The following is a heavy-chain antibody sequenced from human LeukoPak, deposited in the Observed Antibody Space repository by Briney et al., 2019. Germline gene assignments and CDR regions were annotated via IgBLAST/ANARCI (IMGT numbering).Heavy chain of an antibody. D-gene: IGHD6-19*01. Sequence: SETLSLTCTVSGGSISSTDFSWNWMRQHPGKGLEWIGYIYYSGSTYYNPSLKSRVTISIDTSKSQFSLKLSSVTAADTAVYYCALTISVAGSNWFDPWGQGTLVIVSS. CDR3: ALTISVAGSNWFDP. J-gene: IGHJ5*02. CDR2: IYYSGST. V-gene: IGHV4-31*03. CDR1: GGSISSTDFS.